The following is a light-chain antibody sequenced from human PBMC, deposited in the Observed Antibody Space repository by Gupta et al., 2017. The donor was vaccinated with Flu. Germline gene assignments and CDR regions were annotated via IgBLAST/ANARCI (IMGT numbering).Light chain of an antibody. CDR1: QGISNY. V-gene: IGKV1-27*01. Sequence: DIQMTQSPPSLSASVGDRVTITCRASQGISNYLAWYQQRPGKVPKLLIYGASTLRSGVPSRFSGSGSGTXFTLTIXSLQPEDVATYYCQKYNSDPFTFGXGTKVDIK. CDR3: QKYNSDPFT. J-gene: IGKJ3*01. CDR2: GAS.